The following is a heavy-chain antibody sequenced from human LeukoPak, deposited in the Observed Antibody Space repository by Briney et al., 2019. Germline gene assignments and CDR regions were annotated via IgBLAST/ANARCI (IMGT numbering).Heavy chain of an antibody. CDR2: IRASGGVV. J-gene: IGHJ3*01. Sequence: PGGSLRLFCAASGFTFTSYTMNWVRQAPGKGLEWISYIRASGGVVSYTDSVRGRFTISTDSAKNSLYLQMNSLRDDDTAVYYCVRDQFYAFDVWGQGTMVTVSS. CDR1: GFTFTSYT. V-gene: IGHV3-48*02. CDR3: VRDQFYAFDV.